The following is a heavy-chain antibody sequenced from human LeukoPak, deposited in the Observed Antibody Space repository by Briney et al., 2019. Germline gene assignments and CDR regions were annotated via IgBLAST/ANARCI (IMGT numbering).Heavy chain of an antibody. V-gene: IGHV3-53*01. CDR2: LYSAGST. CDR3: ASGGLGARKFYSDPFHY. J-gene: IGHJ4*02. D-gene: IGHD3-16*01. CDR1: GFTVSSNY. Sequence: GGSLRLSCEVSGFTVSSNYVSWVHQAPGKGLEWVSILYSAGSTYYADSVRGRFTISRDSSKNTVCLQMNSLRVEDTAIYYCASGGLGARKFYSDPFHYWGQGTLVTVSS.